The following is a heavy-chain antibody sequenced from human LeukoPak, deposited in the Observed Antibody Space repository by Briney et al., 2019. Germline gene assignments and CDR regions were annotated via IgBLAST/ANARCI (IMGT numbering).Heavy chain of an antibody. CDR1: GFTFSSYA. Sequence: HGGSLRLSCAASGFTFSSYAMSWVRQAPGKGLEWVSAISGSGGSTYYADSVKGRFTISRDNSKNTLYLQMNSLRAEDTAVYYCARKIGFSSSWYYGRHYFDYWGQGTLVTVSS. D-gene: IGHD6-13*01. V-gene: IGHV3-23*01. CDR3: ARKIGFSSSWYYGRHYFDY. CDR2: ISGSGGST. J-gene: IGHJ4*02.